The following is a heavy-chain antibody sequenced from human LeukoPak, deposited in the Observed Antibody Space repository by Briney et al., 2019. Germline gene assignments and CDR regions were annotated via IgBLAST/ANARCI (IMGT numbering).Heavy chain of an antibody. CDR1: GGSFSGYY. V-gene: IGHV4-34*01. J-gene: IGHJ5*02. D-gene: IGHD3-3*01. CDR2: INHSGST. Sequence: PSETLSLTCAVYGGSFSGYYWSWIRQPPGKGLEWNGEINHSGSTNYNPSLKSRVTISVDTSKNQFSLKLSSVTAADTAVYYCARGTKTPIYYDFWSGPLNWFDPWGRGTLVTVSS. CDR3: ARGTKTPIYYDFWSGPLNWFDP.